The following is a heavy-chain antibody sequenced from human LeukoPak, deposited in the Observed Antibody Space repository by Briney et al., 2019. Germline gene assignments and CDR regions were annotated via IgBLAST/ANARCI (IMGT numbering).Heavy chain of an antibody. J-gene: IGHJ4*02. CDR2: INHSGST. Sequence: SETLSLTCAVYGGSFSRYYWSWIRQPPGKGLEWIGEINHSGSTNYNPSLKSRVTISVDTSKNQFSLKLSSVTAADTAVYYCARVRSYGLYYFDYWGQGTQVTVSS. CDR3: ARVRSYGLYYFDY. D-gene: IGHD5-18*01. V-gene: IGHV4-34*01. CDR1: GGSFSRYY.